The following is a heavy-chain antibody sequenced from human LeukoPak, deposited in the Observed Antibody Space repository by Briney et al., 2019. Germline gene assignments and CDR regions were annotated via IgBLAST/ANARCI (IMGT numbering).Heavy chain of an antibody. CDR1: GFTFSSYA. J-gene: IGHJ6*02. CDR3: AKSKEYFLYYGMDV. CDR2: ISGSGGST. V-gene: IGHV3-23*01. Sequence: GGSLRLSCAASGFTFSSYAMSWVRQAPGKGLEWVSAISGSGGSTYYADSVKGRFTISRDNSKNTLYLQMNSLRAEDTAVYYCAKSKEYFLYYGMDVWGQGTTVTVSS. D-gene: IGHD3-9*01.